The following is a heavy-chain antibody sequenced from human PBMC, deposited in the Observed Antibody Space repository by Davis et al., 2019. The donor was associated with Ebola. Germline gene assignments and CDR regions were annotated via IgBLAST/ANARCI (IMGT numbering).Heavy chain of an antibody. Sequence: MPSETLSLTCTVSSFSFSSYYWSWIRQPPGKGLEWIGYIYYSGSTNYNPSLKSRVTISVDTSKNQFSLKLSSVTAADTAVYYCARGDYSFDYWGQGTLVTVSS. D-gene: IGHD4-11*01. CDR1: SFSFSSYY. V-gene: IGHV4-59*01. CDR3: ARGDYSFDY. J-gene: IGHJ4*02. CDR2: IYYSGST.